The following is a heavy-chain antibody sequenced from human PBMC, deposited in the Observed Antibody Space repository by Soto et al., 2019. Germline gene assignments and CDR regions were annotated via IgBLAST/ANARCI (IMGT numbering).Heavy chain of an antibody. V-gene: IGHV1-46*01. CDR3: AXADDYDSSGFYYDC. CDR1: GYIFTNHY. J-gene: IGHJ5*01. D-gene: IGHD3-22*01. Sequence: ASVKVSCKASGYIFTNHYIHWVRQAPGQGLEWMGIINPSGGSTNYLQKFQGRITMTRDTSTSTVYMELSSLRSEDTAVYFCAXADDYDSSGFYYDCWG. CDR2: INPSGGST.